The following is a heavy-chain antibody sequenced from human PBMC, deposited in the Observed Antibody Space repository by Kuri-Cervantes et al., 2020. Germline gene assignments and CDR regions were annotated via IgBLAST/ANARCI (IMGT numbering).Heavy chain of an antibody. D-gene: IGHD4-11*01. CDR3: ARATTVTTGYYMDV. V-gene: IGHV1-18*01. CDR2: ISAYNGNT. Sequence: ASVKVSCKTSGYTFTNYGVSWVRQAPGQGLEWMGWISAYNGNTNYAQKLQGRVTMTTDTSTSTAYTELSRLRSDDTAVYYCARATTVTTGYYMDVWGKGTTVTVSS. J-gene: IGHJ6*03. CDR1: GYTFTNYG.